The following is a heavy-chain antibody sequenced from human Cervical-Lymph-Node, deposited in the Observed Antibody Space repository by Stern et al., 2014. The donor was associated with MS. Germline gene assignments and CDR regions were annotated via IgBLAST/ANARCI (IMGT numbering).Heavy chain of an antibody. J-gene: IGHJ4*02. CDR2: ISWNSGSI. V-gene: IGHV3-9*01. CDR1: GFTFDDYA. CDR3: ANLGY. Sequence: EVQLVESGGGLVQPGRSLRLSCAASGFTFDDYAMHWVRQAPGKGLEWVSGISWNSGSIGYADSVKGRFTISRDNAKNSLYLQMNSLRAEDTALYYCANLGYWGQGTLVTVSS.